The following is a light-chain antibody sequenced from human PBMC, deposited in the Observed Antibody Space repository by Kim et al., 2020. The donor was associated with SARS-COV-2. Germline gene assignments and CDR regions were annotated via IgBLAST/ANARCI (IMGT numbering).Light chain of an antibody. Sequence: SSELTQDPAVSVALGQTVRITCPGDSLRSYYATWYQQKPGQAPKVVIYGKDNRPSGVPDRFSGSSSGNTAYLTITGTQAGDEADYYYNSRDSNDYVVFGGGTKVTVL. J-gene: IGLJ2*01. CDR1: SLRSYY. CDR3: NSRDSNDYVV. CDR2: GKD. V-gene: IGLV3-19*01.